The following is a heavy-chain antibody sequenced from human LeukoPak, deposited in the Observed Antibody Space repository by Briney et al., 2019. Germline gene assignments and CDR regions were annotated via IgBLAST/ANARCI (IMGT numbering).Heavy chain of an antibody. CDR1: GGSISSSSYY. V-gene: IGHV4-39*01. CDR3: ARQNSGGVTIDAFDI. Sequence: SETLSLTRTVSGGSISSSSYYWGWIRQPPGKGLEWIGSIYYSGSTYYNPSLKSRVTISVDTSKNQFSLKLSSVTAADTAVYSCARQNSGGVTIDAFDIWGQGTMVTVSS. J-gene: IGHJ3*02. CDR2: IYYSGST. D-gene: IGHD2-21*02.